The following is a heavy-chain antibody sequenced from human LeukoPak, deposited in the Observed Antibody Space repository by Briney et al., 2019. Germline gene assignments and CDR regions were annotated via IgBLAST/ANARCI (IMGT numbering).Heavy chain of an antibody. CDR2: IYPGDSET. Sequence: GEPLKISCKGSGYNFPNYWIAWVRQMPGKGLEWMGIIYPGDSETRYSPSFQGQVTISADKSISTTYLQWSSLKASDTAIYFCARAGTTVTKNWFDPWGQGTLVTVSS. CDR1: GYNFPNYW. CDR3: ARAGTTVTKNWFDP. V-gene: IGHV5-51*01. D-gene: IGHD4-11*01. J-gene: IGHJ5*02.